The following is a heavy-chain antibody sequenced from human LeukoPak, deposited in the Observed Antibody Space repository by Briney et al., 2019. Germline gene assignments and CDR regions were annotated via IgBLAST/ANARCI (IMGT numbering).Heavy chain of an antibody. CDR3: AREGLYGGNWFDP. CDR2: INSDGSST. Sequence: GGSLRVSCAASGFTFSTYDMNWVRQAPGKGLVWVSRINSDGSSTSYADSVKGRFTISRDNAKNTLYLQMNSLRAEDTAVYYCAREGLYGGNWFDPWGQGTLVTVSS. D-gene: IGHD3-16*02. J-gene: IGHJ5*02. CDR1: GFTFSTYD. V-gene: IGHV3-74*01.